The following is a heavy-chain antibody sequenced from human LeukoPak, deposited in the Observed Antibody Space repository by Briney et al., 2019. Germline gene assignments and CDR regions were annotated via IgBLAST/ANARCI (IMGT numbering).Heavy chain of an antibody. V-gene: IGHV3-23*01. D-gene: IGHD4-17*01. CDR1: GFTFSSYA. CDR2: ISGSGGST. CDR3: AKGETKTRNGDYD. Sequence: PGGSLRLSCAASGFTFSSYAMSWVRQAPGKGLGWVSAISGSGGSTYYADSVKGRFTISRDNAKNSLYLQMNSLRAEDTALYYCAKGETKTRNGDYDWGQGTLVTVSS. J-gene: IGHJ4*02.